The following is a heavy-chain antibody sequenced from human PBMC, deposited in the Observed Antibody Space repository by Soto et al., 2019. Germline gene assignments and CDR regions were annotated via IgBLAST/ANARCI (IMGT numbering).Heavy chain of an antibody. CDR2: ISYDGSNK. Sequence: PGGSLRLSCAASGFSFSSYGMHWVRQAPGKGLEWVAVISYDGSNKYYADSVKGRFTISRDNSMNTLYLQMNSLRPEDTAVYYCAKDWYFEWLKPPGPFDYWGQGT. J-gene: IGHJ4*02. CDR1: GFSFSSYG. D-gene: IGHD3-9*01. CDR3: AKDWYFEWLKPPGPFDY. V-gene: IGHV3-30*18.